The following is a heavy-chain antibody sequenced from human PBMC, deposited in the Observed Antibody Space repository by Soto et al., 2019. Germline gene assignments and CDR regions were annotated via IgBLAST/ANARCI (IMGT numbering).Heavy chain of an antibody. Sequence: GASVKASCKTSGYSFTGYYIHWVRQAPGQGLEWMGWINPNSGATLYARKFQGRVIVSRDTSISTAFMELSSLSSDDTAVYYCARGPFNYDSSGYYVYWGQGTLVTVSS. CDR2: INPNSGAT. V-gene: IGHV1-2*02. D-gene: IGHD3-22*01. CDR1: GYSFTGYY. J-gene: IGHJ1*01. CDR3: ARGPFNYDSSGYYVY.